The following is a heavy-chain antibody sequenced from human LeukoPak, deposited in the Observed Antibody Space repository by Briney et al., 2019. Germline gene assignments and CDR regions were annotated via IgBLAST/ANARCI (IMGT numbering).Heavy chain of an antibody. CDR1: GGSTSSSSYY. J-gene: IGHJ6*03. CDR3: ARESTAGHYYYYYMDV. V-gene: IGHV4-39*07. CDR2: IYYSGST. Sequence: SETLSLTCTVSGGSTSSSSYYWGWIRQPPGKGLEWIGSIYYSGSTYYNPSLKSRVTISVDTSKNQFSLKLSSVTAADTAVYYCARESTAGHYYYYYMDVWGKGTTVTVSS.